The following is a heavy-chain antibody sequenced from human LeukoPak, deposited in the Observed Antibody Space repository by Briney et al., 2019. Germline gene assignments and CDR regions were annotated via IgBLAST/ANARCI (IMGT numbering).Heavy chain of an antibody. CDR1: GYTFTGDY. V-gene: IGHV1-2*02. CDR2: INPNSGGT. J-gene: IGHJ4*02. D-gene: IGHD6-19*01. CDR3: AHDTHSSGWYN. Sequence: GASVKVSCKASGYTFTGDYMHWVRQAPRQGLEWMGWINPNSGGTNYAQKFQGRVTMTRDTSISTAYMELSRLRSDDTAVYYCAHDTHSSGWYNWGQGTLVTVSS.